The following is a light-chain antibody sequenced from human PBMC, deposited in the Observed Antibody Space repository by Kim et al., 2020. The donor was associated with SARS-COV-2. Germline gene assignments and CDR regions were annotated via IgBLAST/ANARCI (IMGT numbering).Light chain of an antibody. J-gene: IGKJ1*01. V-gene: IGKV1-27*01. CDR3: QKYNTAPWT. CDR1: QDIANS. Sequence: ASVGHRVTITCRASQDIANSLAWYQQKPGKVPPVLIYAASTLQSGVPSRFSGSGSGTEFTLTIGSLQTEDVATYYCQKYNTAPWTFGPGTKVEIK. CDR2: AAS.